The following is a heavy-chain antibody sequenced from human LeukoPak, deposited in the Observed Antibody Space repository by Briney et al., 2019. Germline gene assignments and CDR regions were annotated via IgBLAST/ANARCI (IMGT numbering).Heavy chain of an antibody. CDR1: GGSISSYY. D-gene: IGHD3-10*01. J-gene: IGHJ6*04. CDR2: IYYSGST. Sequence: SETLSLTCTVSGGSISSYYWSWIRQPPGKGLEWIGYIYYSGSTNYNPSLKSRVTISVDTSKNQFSLKLSSVTAADTAVHYCARENGYGSGSYYYYYYGMDVWGKGTTVTVSS. V-gene: IGHV4-59*01. CDR3: ARENGYGSGSYYYYYYGMDV.